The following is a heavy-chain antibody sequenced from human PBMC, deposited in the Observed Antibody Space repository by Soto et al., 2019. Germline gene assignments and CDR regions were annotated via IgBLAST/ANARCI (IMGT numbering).Heavy chain of an antibody. V-gene: IGHV3-23*01. D-gene: IGHD6-6*01. CDR1: GFTFNSYA. CDR2: ISGSGGST. CDR3: PRPMCSSSIFVSHYYYGIDV. Sequence: QPGGSLRLSCAASGFTFNSYAMSWVRQAPGKGLEWVSVISGSGGSTYYADSVKGRFTISRDNSKNTLYLQMNSLRAEDTAVYYCPRPMCSSSIFVSHYYYGIDVWGQGTTVTVSS. J-gene: IGHJ6*02.